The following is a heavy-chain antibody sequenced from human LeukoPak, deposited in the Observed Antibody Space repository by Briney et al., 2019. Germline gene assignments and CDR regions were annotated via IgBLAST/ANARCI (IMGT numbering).Heavy chain of an antibody. D-gene: IGHD6-19*01. Sequence: GGSLRLSCAVSGFTFSSYGMHWVRQAPGKGLEWVAVISYDGSNKYYADSMKGRFTISRDNSKNTLYLQMNSLRAEDTAVYYCARGTVAGSSGFDYWGQGTLVTVSS. CDR1: GFTFSSYG. CDR2: ISYDGSNK. CDR3: ARGTVAGSSGFDY. V-gene: IGHV3-30*03. J-gene: IGHJ4*02.